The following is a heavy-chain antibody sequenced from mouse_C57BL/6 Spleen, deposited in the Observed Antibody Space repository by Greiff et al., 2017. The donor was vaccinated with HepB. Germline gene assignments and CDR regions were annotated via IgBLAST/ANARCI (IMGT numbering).Heavy chain of an antibody. Sequence: EVKLVESGGGLVKPGGSLKLSCAASGFTFSSYAMSWVRQTPEKRLEWVATISDGGSYTYYPDNVKGRFTISRDNAKNNLYRQMSHLKSEDTAMYYCARDITTVVGAYWGQGTLVTVSA. V-gene: IGHV5-4*01. D-gene: IGHD1-1*01. CDR3: ARDITTVVGAY. CDR1: GFTFSSYA. J-gene: IGHJ3*01. CDR2: ISDGGSYT.